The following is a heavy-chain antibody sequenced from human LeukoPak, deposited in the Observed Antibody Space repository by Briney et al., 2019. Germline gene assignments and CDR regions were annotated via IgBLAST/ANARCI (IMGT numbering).Heavy chain of an antibody. J-gene: IGHJ4*02. CDR1: GFTFRNYA. V-gene: IGHV3-30*09. D-gene: IGHD1/OR15-1a*01. CDR2: VSFDGNTT. CDR3: ARFRAATTCFDY. Sequence: GGSLRLSCAAPGFTFRNYAMYWVRQAPGMGLEWAAVVSFDGNTTFYSDSVKGRFAISRDNSKNALYLEMNSLRPEDTAVYYCARFRAATTCFDYWGQGTLVTVSS.